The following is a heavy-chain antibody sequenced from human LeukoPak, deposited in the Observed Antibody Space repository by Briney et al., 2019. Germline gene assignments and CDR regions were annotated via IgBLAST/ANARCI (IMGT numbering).Heavy chain of an antibody. D-gene: IGHD3-22*01. CDR1: GDSINSSNW. CDR2: IYHSGST. J-gene: IGHJ1*01. V-gene: IGHV4-4*02. Sequence: PSETLSLTCAVSGDSINSSNWWNWVRQPPGQGLEWIAEIYHSGSTNYNPSLKSRVTISVDTSKNQFSLNLSSVTAADTAVYYCARGNSYYDSSDYFPWESFQHWGQGTLVTVSS. CDR3: ARGNSYYDSSDYFPWESFQH.